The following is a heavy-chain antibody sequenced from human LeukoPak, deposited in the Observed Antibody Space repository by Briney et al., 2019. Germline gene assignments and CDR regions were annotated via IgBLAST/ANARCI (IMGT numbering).Heavy chain of an antibody. V-gene: IGHV3-23*01. CDR3: GKGTVAGTWGNNWFDP. CDR1: GFTFSSYA. D-gene: IGHD3-16*01. Sequence: PGGSLRLSRAASGFTFSSYAMNWVRQAPGKGLEWVSVISYTGSSTYCADPVKGRFTISRDNSKNTLYLQMNSLRAEDTAIYYCGKGTVAGTWGNNWFDPWGQGTLVTVSS. J-gene: IGHJ5*02. CDR2: ISYTGSST.